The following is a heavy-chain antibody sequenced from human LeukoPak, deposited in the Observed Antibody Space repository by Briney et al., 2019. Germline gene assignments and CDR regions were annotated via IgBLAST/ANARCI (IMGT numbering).Heavy chain of an antibody. V-gene: IGHV3-66*01. CDR1: GFTVSNNY. D-gene: IGHD3-16*01. CDR3: AGSYVSRSFDY. CDR2: IYRGGST. J-gene: IGHJ4*02. Sequence: GGSLRLSCAASGFTVSNNYMSWVRQAPGKGLDWVPIIYRGGSTYYADSVKDRFTISRDNSENTVYLQMNSLRAEDTAVYYCAGSYVSRSFDYWGQGTLVTVSS.